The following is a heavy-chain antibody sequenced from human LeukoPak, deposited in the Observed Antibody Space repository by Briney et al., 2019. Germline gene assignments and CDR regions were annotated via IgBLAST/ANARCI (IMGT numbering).Heavy chain of an antibody. D-gene: IGHD2-15*01. CDR1: GYTFTGYY. CDR3: ARDDWSGGSCHSAFQH. V-gene: IGHV1-2*02. CDR2: INPHSGGT. J-gene: IGHJ1*01. Sequence: ASVKVSCKASGYTFTGYYMHWVRQAPGQGLEWMGWINPHSGGTHYAQKFEGRVTMNRDTSIRTAYMELSRLRSDDTGVYYCARDDWSGGSCHSAFQHWGQGTLVTVSS.